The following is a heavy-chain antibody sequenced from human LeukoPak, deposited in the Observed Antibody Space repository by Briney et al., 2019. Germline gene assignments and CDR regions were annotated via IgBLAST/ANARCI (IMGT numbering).Heavy chain of an antibody. D-gene: IGHD2-21*02. J-gene: IGHJ4*02. CDR3: AREGSYCVGGDCYSFDF. CDR1: GYRFISNY. V-gene: IGHV1-2*02. Sequence: ASVKVSCKASGYRFISNYIQWVRQAPGLRPGWVGWMHPGNGNTRYAEKFQGRVTMTRDTSINTAYLDLNSLRSDDTAVYYCAREGSYCVGGDCYSFDFWGQGTLITVSS. CDR2: MHPGNGNT.